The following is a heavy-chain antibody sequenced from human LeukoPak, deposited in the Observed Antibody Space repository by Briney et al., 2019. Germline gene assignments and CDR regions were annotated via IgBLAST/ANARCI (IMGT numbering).Heavy chain of an antibody. D-gene: IGHD3-22*01. CDR1: GFTFENYA. CDR3: AKSSSGYYDFDY. J-gene: IGHJ4*02. CDR2: ISWNSGSI. V-gene: IGHV3-9*01. Sequence: GGSLRLSCAASGFTFENYAMPWVRQAPGKGLEWVSGISWNSGSIGYADSVKGRFTISRDNAQNNLYLQMNSLRAEDTALYYCAKSSSGYYDFDYWGQGTLVTVS.